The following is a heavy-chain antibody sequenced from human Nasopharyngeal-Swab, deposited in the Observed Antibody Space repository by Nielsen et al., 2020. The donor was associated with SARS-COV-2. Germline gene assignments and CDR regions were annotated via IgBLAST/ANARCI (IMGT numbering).Heavy chain of an antibody. D-gene: IGHD5-18*01. CDR1: GYTFTSYA. CDR3: ARTPVTYYYYGMDV. CDR2: INTNTGNP. J-gene: IGHJ6*02. V-gene: IGHV7-4-1*02. Sequence: ASVKVTCKASGYTFTSYARNWGRQAPGQGLEWMGWINTNTGNPTYAQGFTGRFVFSLDTSVSKAYLQISSLKAEDTAVYYCARTPVTYYYYGMDVWGQGTTVTVSS.